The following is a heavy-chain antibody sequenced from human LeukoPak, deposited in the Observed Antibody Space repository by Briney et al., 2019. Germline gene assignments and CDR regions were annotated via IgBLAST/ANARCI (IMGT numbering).Heavy chain of an antibody. Sequence: PSETLSLTCTVSGGSISSYYWSWIRQPPGKGLEWIEYIYYSGSTNYNPSLKSRVTISVDTSKNQFSLKLSSVTAADTAVYYCARGERGVIAYWGQGTLVTVSS. CDR2: IYYSGST. D-gene: IGHD3-10*01. J-gene: IGHJ4*02. V-gene: IGHV4-59*01. CDR3: ARGERGVIAY. CDR1: GGSISSYY.